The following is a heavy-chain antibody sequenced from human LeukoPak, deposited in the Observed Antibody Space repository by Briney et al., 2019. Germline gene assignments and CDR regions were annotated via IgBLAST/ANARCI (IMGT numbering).Heavy chain of an antibody. CDR2: IKQDGSEK. J-gene: IGHJ4*02. CDR3: ARDIQVGSSSTGGLDY. D-gene: IGHD6-13*01. CDR1: GFTFSSYW. V-gene: IGHV3-7*03. Sequence: PGGSLRLSCVASGFTFSSYWMSWVRQAPGKGPEWVASIKQDGSEKFYVDSVKGRFTISKDNTKNSLSLQMNSLRAEDTAVYYCARDIQVGSSSTGGLDYWGQGTLVTVSS.